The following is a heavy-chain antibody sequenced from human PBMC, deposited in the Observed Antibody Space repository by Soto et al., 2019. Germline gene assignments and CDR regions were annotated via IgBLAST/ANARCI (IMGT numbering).Heavy chain of an antibody. Sequence: GESLKISCKGSGYSFSSYWISWVRQMPGQGLEWIGRIDPSDSYINYSPTFQGHVTTSVDKSITTAYLQWSSLKASDTAMYYCARHDRPTVAGTFAYWGQGTLVTVSS. CDR3: ARHDRPTVAGTFAY. J-gene: IGHJ4*02. CDR1: GYSFSSYW. V-gene: IGHV5-10-1*01. D-gene: IGHD6-19*01. CDR2: IDPSDSYI.